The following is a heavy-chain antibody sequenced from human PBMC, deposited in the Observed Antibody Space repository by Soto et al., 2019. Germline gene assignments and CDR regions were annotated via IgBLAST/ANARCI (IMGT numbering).Heavy chain of an antibody. Sequence: QVQLVESGGGVVQPGRSLRLSCAASGFNFRGYGMHWVRQAPGKGLEWVAITRHDGSNTYYADSVRGRFTISRDNSKNTLYLQMNSLRVEDTAVYYCARYGVGTTTYFGYFDYWGQGTPITVSS. CDR2: TRHDGSNT. V-gene: IGHV3-33*01. D-gene: IGHD1-26*01. CDR3: ARYGVGTTTYFGYFDY. J-gene: IGHJ4*02. CDR1: GFNFRGYG.